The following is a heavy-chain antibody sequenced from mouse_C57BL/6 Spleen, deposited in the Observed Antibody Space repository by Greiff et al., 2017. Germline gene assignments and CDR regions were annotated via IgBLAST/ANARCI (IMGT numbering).Heavy chain of an antibody. CDR2: IYPGDGDT. Sequence: QVQLKQSGPELVKPGASVKISCKASGYAFSSSWMNWVKQRPGKGLEWIGRIYPGDGDTNYNGKFKGKATLTADKSSSTAYMQLSSLTSEDSAVYFSARSTGYSNYAWFAYWGQGTLVTVSA. D-gene: IGHD2-5*01. V-gene: IGHV1-82*01. CDR3: ARSTGYSNYAWFAY. J-gene: IGHJ3*01. CDR1: GYAFSSSW.